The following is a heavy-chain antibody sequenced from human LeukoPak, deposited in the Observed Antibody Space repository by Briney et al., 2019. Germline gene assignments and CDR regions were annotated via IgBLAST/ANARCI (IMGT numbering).Heavy chain of an antibody. D-gene: IGHD3-10*01. CDR2: ISAYNGNT. CDR3: ATHGSGSYYPPRYYYYGMDV. CDR1: GYTFTSYG. V-gene: IGHV1-18*01. Sequence: ASVKVSCKASGYTFTSYGISWVRQAPGQGLEWMGWISAYNGNTNYAQKLQGRVTMTTDTSTSTAYMELRSLRSVDTAVYYCATHGSGSYYPPRYYYYGMDVWGQGTTVTVSS. J-gene: IGHJ6*02.